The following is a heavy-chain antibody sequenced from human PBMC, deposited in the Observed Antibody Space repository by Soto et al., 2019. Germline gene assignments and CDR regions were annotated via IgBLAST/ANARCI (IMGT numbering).Heavy chain of an antibody. CDR1: GFTFSHYG. Sequence: QVQLVESGGGVVQPGRSLRLSCAASGFTFSHYGMHWVRQVPGKGLEWVAIIWFDGSNKYYGDSVKGRFTISRDNSKNLLNLHMNSVRVEDTAVYYCARDSHRQQFASSPAFNYGMDVWGQGTTVTVSS. D-gene: IGHD6-13*01. V-gene: IGHV3-33*01. CDR3: ARDSHRQQFASSPAFNYGMDV. CDR2: IWFDGSNK. J-gene: IGHJ6*02.